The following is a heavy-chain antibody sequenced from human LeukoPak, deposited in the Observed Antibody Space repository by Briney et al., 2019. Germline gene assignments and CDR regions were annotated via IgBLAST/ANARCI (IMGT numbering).Heavy chain of an antibody. D-gene: IGHD6-19*01. V-gene: IGHV3-23*01. CDR2: IRPSGDNT. CDR1: GFTFSSYD. Sequence: GGSLRPSCAASGFTFSSYDMTWVRQAPGRGLGWVSSIRPSGDNTYYGDSVKGRFTIPRDNSRSTVYLQMNNMRVDDTAVYYCARVAGWHWFDPWGQGTLVTVSS. CDR3: ARVAGWHWFDP. J-gene: IGHJ5*02.